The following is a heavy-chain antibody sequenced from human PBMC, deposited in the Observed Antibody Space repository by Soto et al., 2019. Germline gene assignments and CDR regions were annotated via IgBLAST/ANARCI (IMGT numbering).Heavy chain of an antibody. Sequence: QVQLQESGPGLVKPSETLSLTCTVSGGSVSSGSYYWSWIRQPPGKGLEWIGYIYYSGSTNYNPCLKRRVTISVDTSKSQFSLKLSSVTAADTAVYYCARAGLGDGSDYWGQGTLVTVSS. D-gene: IGHD1-26*01. CDR2: IYYSGST. CDR3: ARAGLGDGSDY. CDR1: GGSVSSGSYY. V-gene: IGHV4-61*01. J-gene: IGHJ4*02.